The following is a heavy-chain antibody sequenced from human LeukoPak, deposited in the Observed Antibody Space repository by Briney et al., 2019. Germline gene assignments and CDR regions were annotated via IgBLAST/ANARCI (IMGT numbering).Heavy chain of an antibody. J-gene: IGHJ4*02. D-gene: IGHD1-7*01. Sequence: SETLSLTCTVSGGSISSGGYYWSWIRQHPGKGLEWIGYIYYSGSTYYNPSLKSRVTISVDTSKNQFSLRLSSVTAADTAVYYCVRVPPAGTTVDYWGQGTLVTVSS. V-gene: IGHV4-31*03. CDR3: VRVPPAGTTVDY. CDR2: IYYSGST. CDR1: GGSISSGGYY.